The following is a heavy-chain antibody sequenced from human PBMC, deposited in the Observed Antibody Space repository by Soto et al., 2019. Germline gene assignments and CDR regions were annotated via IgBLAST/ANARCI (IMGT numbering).Heavy chain of an antibody. V-gene: IGHV3-53*01. Sequence: EVQLVESGGGLIQPGGSLRLSCAASGFNFIRKYMIWVRQAPGKGLEWVSILYSGGTTYYADSVKGRFTISRDTSENTLNLQMNSLRAEDTAVYYCARGLYDSGGFYFDFWGQGTLVTVSS. D-gene: IGHD3-10*01. CDR2: LYSGGTT. CDR3: ARGLYDSGGFYFDF. CDR1: GFNFIRKY. J-gene: IGHJ4*02.